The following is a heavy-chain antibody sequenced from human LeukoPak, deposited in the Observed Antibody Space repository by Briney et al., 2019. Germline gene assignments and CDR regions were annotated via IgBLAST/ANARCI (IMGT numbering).Heavy chain of an antibody. V-gene: IGHV4-31*03. J-gene: IGHJ5*02. CDR1: GGSISSGGYY. CDR2: IYYSGST. CDR3: ARATGGAAAADFDP. D-gene: IGHD6-13*01. Sequence: SQTLSLTCTVSGGSISSGGYYWSWIRQHPGKGLEGIGFIYYSGSTYYNPSLKSRVTISIDTSKNQFSLKLSSVTAADTAVYYCARATGGAAAADFDPWGQGTLVTVSS.